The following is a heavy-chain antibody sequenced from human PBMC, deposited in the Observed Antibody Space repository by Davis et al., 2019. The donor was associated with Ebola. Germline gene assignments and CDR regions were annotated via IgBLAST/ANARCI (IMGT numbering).Heavy chain of an antibody. CDR1: GFIFSTYV. D-gene: IGHD3-22*01. J-gene: IGHJ3*01. V-gene: IGHV3-23*01. CDR3: AKSDDSSGYFYAEDGFDV. CDR2: GTSADT. Sequence: GESLKISCSASGFIFSTYVMSWVRQAPGKGLEWVSTYGTSADTYYADSVKGRFTISRDNSKNTLYLQMNSLRAEDTALYYCAKSDDSSGYFYAEDGFDVWGQGTMVIVSS.